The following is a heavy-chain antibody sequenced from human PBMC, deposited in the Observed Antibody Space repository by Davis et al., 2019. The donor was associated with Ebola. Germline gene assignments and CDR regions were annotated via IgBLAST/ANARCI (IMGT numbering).Heavy chain of an antibody. D-gene: IGHD3-22*01. CDR2: LDGSGDNT. CDR1: GFTFSSYA. CDR3: ARESEGYYDTSGYPYYFYYYAMDV. Sequence: GGSLRLSCAASGFTFSSYAMSWVRQTAGKGLEWVSTLDGSGDNTYYADSVKGRFTISRDNSKNTLYLQMNSLRAEDTAVYYCARESEGYYDTSGYPYYFYYYAMDVWGKGTTVTVSS. V-gene: IGHV3-23*01. J-gene: IGHJ6*04.